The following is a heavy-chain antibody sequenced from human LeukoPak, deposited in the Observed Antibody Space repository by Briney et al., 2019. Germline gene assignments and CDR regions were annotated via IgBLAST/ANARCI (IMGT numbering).Heavy chain of an antibody. CDR3: AKDLSPSMVRGGDKIFDY. Sequence: PGGSLRLSCAASGFTFSSYAMSWVRQAPGKGLEWVSAISGSGGSTYYADSVKGRFTISRDNSKNTLYLQMNSLRAEDTAVYYCAKDLSPSMVRGGDKIFDYWGQGTLVTVSS. CDR2: ISGSGGST. J-gene: IGHJ4*02. V-gene: IGHV3-23*01. CDR1: GFTFSSYA. D-gene: IGHD3-10*01.